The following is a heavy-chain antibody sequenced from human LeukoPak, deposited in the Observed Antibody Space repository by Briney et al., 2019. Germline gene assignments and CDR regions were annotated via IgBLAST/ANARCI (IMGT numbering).Heavy chain of an antibody. CDR1: GASINSHY. V-gene: IGHV4-4*07. CDR3: ARALNPLPGTYYFDY. CDR2: IYISGST. J-gene: IGHJ4*02. Sequence: PSETLSLTCSVSGASINSHYWTWIRQPAGKGLEWIGRIYISGSTNYSPSLKSRVTMSVDTSKNQVSLNLISVTAADTAVYYCARALNPLPGTYYFDYWGQGTLVTVSS. D-gene: IGHD2-15*01.